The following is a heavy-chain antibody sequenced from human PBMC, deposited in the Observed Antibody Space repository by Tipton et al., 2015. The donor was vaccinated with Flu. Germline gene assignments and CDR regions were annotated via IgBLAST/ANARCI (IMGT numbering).Heavy chain of an antibody. CDR3: AGSSGSYGKTAFDI. CDR2: TYYSGIT. Sequence: TLSLTCSVSGGSISTTDYYWSWIWRLPGKGLEWIGYTYYSGITYYNPSLKSRVTISVDTSKNQFSLKLNSVTAADTAVFYCAGSSGSYGKTAFDIWGQGTLVTVSS. CDR1: GGSISTTDYY. D-gene: IGHD6-19*01. J-gene: IGHJ3*02. V-gene: IGHV4-31*03.